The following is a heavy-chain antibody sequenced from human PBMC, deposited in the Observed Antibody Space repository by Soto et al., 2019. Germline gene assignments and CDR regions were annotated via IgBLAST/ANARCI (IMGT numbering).Heavy chain of an antibody. V-gene: IGHV4-34*04. CDR3: ARGKTYCNGGGCYGQYDY. D-gene: IGHD2-15*01. Sequence: PSETLSLTCAVYGGSFSGYYWSWIRQSPGKGLEWIGEINHSGTTNDNPSLMSRATISVDTSKNQFSLKLSSVTAADTALYYCARGKTYCNGGGCYGQYDYWGQGTPVTVSS. J-gene: IGHJ4*02. CDR1: GGSFSGYY. CDR2: INHSGTT.